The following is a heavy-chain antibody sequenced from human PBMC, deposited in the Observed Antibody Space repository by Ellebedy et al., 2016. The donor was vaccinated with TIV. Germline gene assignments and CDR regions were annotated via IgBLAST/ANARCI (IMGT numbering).Heavy chain of an antibody. D-gene: IGHD6-19*01. V-gene: IGHV1-46*01. CDR3: AREEGSGWYGEGVGY. CDR2: INPSGGST. J-gene: IGHJ4*02. CDR1: GYTFTSYY. Sequence: ASVKVSCXASGYTFTSYYMHWVRQAPGQGLEWMGIINPSGGSTSYAQKFQGRVTMTRDTSTSTVYMELRSLRSDDTAVYYCAREEGSGWYGEGVGYWGQGTLVTVSS.